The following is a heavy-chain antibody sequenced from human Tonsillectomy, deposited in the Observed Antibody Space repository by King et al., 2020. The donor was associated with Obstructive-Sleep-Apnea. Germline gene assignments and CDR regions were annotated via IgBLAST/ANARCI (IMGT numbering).Heavy chain of an antibody. Sequence: QLQESGPGLVKPSETLSLTCTVSGHSLRSSNYYWGWIRQPPGKGLEWIGSVYYSGTTYYTPSLKSRVTISIDTSKTHFSLKLTSVTAADTAVYYCAGGPIYQDPPFDSWGQGTLVIVSS. J-gene: IGHJ4*02. CDR2: VYYSGTT. CDR3: AGGPIYQDPPFDS. CDR1: GHSLRSSNYY. V-gene: IGHV4-39*07. D-gene: IGHD2-2*01.